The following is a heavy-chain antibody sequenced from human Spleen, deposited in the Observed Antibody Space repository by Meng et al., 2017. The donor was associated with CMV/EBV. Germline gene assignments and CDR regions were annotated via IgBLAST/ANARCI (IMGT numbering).Heavy chain of an antibody. Sequence: SETLSLTCTVSGGSITGYYWSWIRQPPGKGLEWVGYVYDSGGTNYNPSLKSRVTISVDTSKNQFSLKLSSVTAADTAVYYCARGELDPDYWGQGTLVTVSS. CDR3: ARGELDPDY. CDR1: GGSITGYY. D-gene: IGHD1-26*01. V-gene: IGHV4-59*01. CDR2: VYDSGGT. J-gene: IGHJ4*02.